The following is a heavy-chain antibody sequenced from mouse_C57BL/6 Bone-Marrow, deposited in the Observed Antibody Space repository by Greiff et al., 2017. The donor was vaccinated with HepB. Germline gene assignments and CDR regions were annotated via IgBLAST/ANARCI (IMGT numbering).Heavy chain of an antibody. J-gene: IGHJ4*01. CDR2: ISSGGSYT. Sequence: EVKLMESGGDLVKPGGSLKLSCAASGFTFSSYGMSWVRQTPDKRLEWVATISSGGSYTYYPDSVKGRFTITRDNAKNTLYLQMSRLKSEDTAMYYCARPPDILWFDYYAMDYWGQGTSVTVSS. CDR3: ARPPDILWFDYYAMDY. V-gene: IGHV5-6*01. CDR1: GFTFSSYG. D-gene: IGHD2-2*01.